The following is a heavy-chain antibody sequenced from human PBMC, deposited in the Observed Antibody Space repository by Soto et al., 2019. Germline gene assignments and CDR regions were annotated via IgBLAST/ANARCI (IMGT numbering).Heavy chain of an antibody. Sequence: GPSVTVSCKASGFTITSSAVQWVRQARGQRLERIGCIVVGSGNTNYAQKFQKRVTITRDMSTSTAYMELSSLRSEDTVVYYCAAVQVYYYDSSGYHDDYWGQGTLVTVSS. J-gene: IGHJ4*02. CDR1: GFTITSSA. V-gene: IGHV1-58*01. CDR2: IVVGSGNT. D-gene: IGHD3-22*01. CDR3: AAVQVYYYDSSGYHDDY.